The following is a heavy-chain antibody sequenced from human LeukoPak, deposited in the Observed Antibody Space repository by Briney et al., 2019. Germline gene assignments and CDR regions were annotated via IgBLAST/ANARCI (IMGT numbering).Heavy chain of an antibody. CDR1: GGTFSSYA. D-gene: IGHD4-17*01. J-gene: IGHJ4*02. CDR2: IIPIFGTA. V-gene: IGHV1-69*13. Sequence: ASVKVSCKASGGTFSSYAISWVRQAPGQGLEWMGGIIPIFGTANYAQKFQGRVTITANESTSTAYMELSSLRSEDTAVYYCARDGASTELDYWGQGTLVTVSS. CDR3: ARDGASTELDY.